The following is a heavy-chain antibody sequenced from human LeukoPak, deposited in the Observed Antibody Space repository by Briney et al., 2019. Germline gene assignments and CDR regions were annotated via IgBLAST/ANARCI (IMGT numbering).Heavy chain of an antibody. D-gene: IGHD6-19*01. J-gene: IGHJ4*02. V-gene: IGHV3-7*01. Sequence: GGSLRLSCAASGFTFSSYWMSWVRQAPGKGLEWVANIKQDGSDKYYVDSVKGRFTISRDNAKNSLYLQMNSLRAEDTAVYYCARDGHATVAVNFDYWGQGTLVTVSS. CDR1: GFTFSSYW. CDR2: IKQDGSDK. CDR3: ARDGHATVAVNFDY.